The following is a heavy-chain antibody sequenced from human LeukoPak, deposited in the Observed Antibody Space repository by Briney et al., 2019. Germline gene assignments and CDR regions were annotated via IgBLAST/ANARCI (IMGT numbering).Heavy chain of an antibody. CDR1: GGSFSGYY. J-gene: IGHJ6*02. D-gene: IGHD2-15*01. CDR2: INHSGST. CDR3: ARNRRILSPQYYYYYGMDV. Sequence: PSETLSLTCAVYGGSFSGYYWSWIRQPPGKGLEWIGEINHSGSTNYNPSLKSRVTISVDTSKNQFSLKLSSVTAADTAVYYCARNRRILSPQYYYYYGMDVWGQGTTVTVSS. V-gene: IGHV4-34*01.